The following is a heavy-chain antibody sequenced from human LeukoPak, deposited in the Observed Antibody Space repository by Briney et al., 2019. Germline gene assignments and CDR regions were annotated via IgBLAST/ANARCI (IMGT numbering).Heavy chain of an antibody. Sequence: GASVKVSCKASGYTFTSYYMHWVRQASGQGLEWMGIINPSGGSTSYAQKFQGRVTMTRDTSTSTVYMELSSLRSEDTAVYYCARDSSGWYFDYWGQGTLVTVSS. CDR2: INPSGGST. D-gene: IGHD6-19*01. J-gene: IGHJ4*02. CDR3: ARDSSGWYFDY. V-gene: IGHV1-46*01. CDR1: GYTFTSYY.